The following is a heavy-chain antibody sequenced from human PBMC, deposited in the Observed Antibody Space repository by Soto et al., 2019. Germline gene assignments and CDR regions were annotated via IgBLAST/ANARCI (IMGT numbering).Heavy chain of an antibody. D-gene: IGHD2-15*01. CDR3: ARGIKNYYGMYV. V-gene: IGHV3-74*01. CDR2: LKSDGSNT. Sequence: EVQLVESGGGLVQPGGSLRLSCAASGFTFSSYWMHWVRQAPGKGLVWVSRLKSDGSNTNYADSVKGRFTISRDNAKNTLDLQMTSLRAEDTAVYYCARGIKNYYGMYVWGQGTTVTVSS. J-gene: IGHJ6*02. CDR1: GFTFSSYW.